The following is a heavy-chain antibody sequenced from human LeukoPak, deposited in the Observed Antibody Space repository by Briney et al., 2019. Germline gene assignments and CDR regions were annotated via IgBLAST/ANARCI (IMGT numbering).Heavy chain of an antibody. Sequence: QPGGSLRVSCVGSGFNFNNYGMHWVRQAPGKGLEWVAVIVYDGTDKYYAESVKGRFTISRDNSKNTLSLQMNSLRPEDTAVYYCARGRRILVGDTNAGDYFDYWGQGTLVTVSS. CDR1: GFNFNNYG. CDR3: ARGRRILVGDTNAGDYFDY. D-gene: IGHD1-26*01. CDR2: IVYDGTDK. J-gene: IGHJ4*02. V-gene: IGHV3-30*03.